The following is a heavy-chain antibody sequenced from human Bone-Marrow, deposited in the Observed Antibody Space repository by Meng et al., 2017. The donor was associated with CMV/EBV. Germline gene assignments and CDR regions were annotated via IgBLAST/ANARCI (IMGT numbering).Heavy chain of an antibody. CDR2: IKQDGSEK. V-gene: IGHV3-7*01. CDR3: TRASATSDPDPDYYGMDL. Sequence: GESLKISCTASGFIFRNNWMSWVRQAPGKGLEWVANIKQDGSEKYYVDSVKGRFTISRNNAKSSLYLQMNSLRVEDTAVYYCTRASATSDPDPDYYGMDLWGQGTTVTVSS. J-gene: IGHJ6*02. CDR1: GFIFRNNW.